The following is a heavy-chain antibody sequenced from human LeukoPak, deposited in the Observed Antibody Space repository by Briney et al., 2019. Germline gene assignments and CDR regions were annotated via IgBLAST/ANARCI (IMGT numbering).Heavy chain of an antibody. CDR2: IIPILGIA. Sequence: SVKVSCKASGGTFSSYAISWVRQAPGQGLEWMGRIIPILGIANYAQKFQGRVTITADKSTSTAYMELSSLRSEDTAVYYCARAPDYYDSSGYEFHYWGQGTLVTVSS. V-gene: IGHV1-69*04. CDR1: GGTFSSYA. CDR3: ARAPDYYDSSGYEFHY. J-gene: IGHJ4*02. D-gene: IGHD3-22*01.